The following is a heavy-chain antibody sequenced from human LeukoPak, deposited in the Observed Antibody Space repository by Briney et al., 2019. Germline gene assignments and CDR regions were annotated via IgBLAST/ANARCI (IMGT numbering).Heavy chain of an antibody. Sequence: GGSLRLSCAASGFTLSKHWMTWVRQAPGKGLECVAIIKQDGSEKYYVNSVKGRFTISRDNAKISLYLQMNSLRVEDTAVYYCGREWAVDFWGQGTLVTVSS. CDR1: GFTLSKHW. CDR3: GREWAVDF. CDR2: IKQDGSEK. J-gene: IGHJ4*02. V-gene: IGHV3-7*01.